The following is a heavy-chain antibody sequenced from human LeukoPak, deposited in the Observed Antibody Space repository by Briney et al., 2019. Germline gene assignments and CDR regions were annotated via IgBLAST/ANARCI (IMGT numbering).Heavy chain of an antibody. D-gene: IGHD6-6*01. J-gene: IGHJ4*02. V-gene: IGHV3-7*01. CDR2: IKQDGSEK. Sequence: PGGSLRLSCAASGFTFSSYWMSWVRQAPGKGLEWVANIKQDGSEKYYVDSVKGRFTISRDNAKNSLYLQMNSLRAEDTAVYYCARVGRDEYSSNLYYFDYWGQGTLVTVSS. CDR3: ARVGRDEYSSNLYYFDY. CDR1: GFTFSSYW.